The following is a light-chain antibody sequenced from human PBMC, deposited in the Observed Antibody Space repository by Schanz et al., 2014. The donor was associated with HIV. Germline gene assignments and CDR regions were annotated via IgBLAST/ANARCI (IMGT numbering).Light chain of an antibody. J-gene: IGKJ3*01. CDR2: DSS. V-gene: IGKV3-11*01. CDR1: QSVSSY. Sequence: EIVLTQSPGTLSLSLGERATLTCRASQSVSSYLVWYQQKPGQPPRLLIYDSSNRAAGIPARFSGSGSGTDFTLTISSLEPEDFAVYYCQQYGNSPFTFGPGTKVDIK. CDR3: QQYGNSPFT.